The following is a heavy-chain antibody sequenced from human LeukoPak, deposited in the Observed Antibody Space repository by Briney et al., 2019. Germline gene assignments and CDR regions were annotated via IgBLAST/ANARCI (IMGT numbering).Heavy chain of an antibody. Sequence: GGSLRLSCAASGFTVSSNYMSWVRPAPGKGLEWVSVIYSGGSTYYADSVKGRFTISRDNSKNTLYLQMNSLRAEDTAVYYCARDDIGYSYPTNYYYYYGMDVWGQGTTVTVSS. V-gene: IGHV3-66*01. J-gene: IGHJ6*02. D-gene: IGHD5-18*01. CDR2: IYSGGST. CDR3: ARDDIGYSYPTNYYYYYGMDV. CDR1: GFTVSSNY.